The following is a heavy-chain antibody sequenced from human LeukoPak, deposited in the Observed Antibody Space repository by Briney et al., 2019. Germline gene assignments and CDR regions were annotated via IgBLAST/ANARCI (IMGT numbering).Heavy chain of an antibody. V-gene: IGHV1-8*01. CDR1: RYTFTSCD. Sequence: ASVKVSCKASRYTFTSCDIDWELQATGQGLEWMGWMNPNSGNTGYGQSFHGRITMTRDISIGTAYMELSNLTSEDTAIYYCTSGSSGRPLTWGEGKLVTVSA. CDR2: MNPNSGNT. D-gene: IGHD3-9*01. CDR3: TSGSSGRPLT. J-gene: IGHJ1*01.